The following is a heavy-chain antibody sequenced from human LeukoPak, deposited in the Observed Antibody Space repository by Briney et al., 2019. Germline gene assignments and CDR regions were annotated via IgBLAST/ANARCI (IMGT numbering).Heavy chain of an antibody. J-gene: IGHJ4*02. CDR1: GFTFSTYS. Sequence: PGGSLRLSCAASGFTFSTYSMNWVSQAPGKGLEWVSIISGDGATTDYADSVKGPFTISRDNSRNTLYLQMNSLRVEDTAVYYCAKKNLAAAGPNYFDYWGQGTLVTVSS. CDR3: AKKNLAAAGPNYFDY. V-gene: IGHV3-23*01. D-gene: IGHD6-13*01. CDR2: ISGDGATT.